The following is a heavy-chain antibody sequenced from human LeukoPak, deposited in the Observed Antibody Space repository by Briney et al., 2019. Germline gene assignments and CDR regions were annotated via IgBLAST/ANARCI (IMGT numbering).Heavy chain of an antibody. CDR1: GDSSRTNA. V-gene: IGHV1-3*01. CDR2: ISAGSGNT. CDR3: ACSVTTQFQGDY. Sequence: ASVKVSCKASGDSSRTNAFVWIRQAPGQSLEWMGWISAGSGNTKLSQNFQDRLTITRDTAASTAYMELSSLRSEDTAVYYCACSVTTQFQGDYWGQGTLVTVSS. J-gene: IGHJ4*02. D-gene: IGHD4-17*01.